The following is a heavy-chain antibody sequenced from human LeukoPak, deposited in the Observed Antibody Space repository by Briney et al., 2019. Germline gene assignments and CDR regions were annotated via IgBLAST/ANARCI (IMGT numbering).Heavy chain of an antibody. CDR2: INAGNGNT. CDR1: GYTFTSYA. Sequence: ASVKVSCKASGYTFTSYAMHWVRQAPGQRLEWMGWINAGNGNTNYSKKFQGRVTITRDTSTTSAYMALSSLRSEDTAVYYCATDLNEYSSPSGAFDIWGQGTMVTVSS. CDR3: ATDLNEYSSPSGAFDI. D-gene: IGHD6-6*01. V-gene: IGHV1-3*01. J-gene: IGHJ3*02.